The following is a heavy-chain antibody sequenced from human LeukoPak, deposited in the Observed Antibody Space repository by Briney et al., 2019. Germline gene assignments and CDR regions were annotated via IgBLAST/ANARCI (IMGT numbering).Heavy chain of an antibody. CDR2: ISGSGGST. J-gene: IGHJ4*02. D-gene: IGHD3-16*02. CDR3: AKDPIGDYDYVWGSYRPIDY. Sequence: PGGSLRLSCSASSGFSFSSFRMSWVRQAPGKGLEWVSAISGSGGSTYYADSVKGRFTISRDNSKNTLYLQMNSLRAEDTAVYYCAKDPIGDYDYVWGSYRPIDYWGQGTLVTVSS. V-gene: IGHV3-23*01. CDR1: GFSFSSFR.